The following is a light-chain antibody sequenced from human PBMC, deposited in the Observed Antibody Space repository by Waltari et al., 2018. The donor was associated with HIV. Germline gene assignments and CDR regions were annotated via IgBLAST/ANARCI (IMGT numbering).Light chain of an antibody. J-gene: IGLJ2*01. V-gene: IGLV2-8*01. CDR3: SSYSGSNTLV. Sequence: QSALTQPPSASGSPGQSVTISCTGTSSDVGGYNYVSWYQQLPGSAPKLRIYDVTKRPSRVPDRFSGSKSGNSASLTVSGLQAEYEADYFCSSYSGSNTLVFGGGTKLTVL. CDR1: SSDVGGYNY. CDR2: DVT.